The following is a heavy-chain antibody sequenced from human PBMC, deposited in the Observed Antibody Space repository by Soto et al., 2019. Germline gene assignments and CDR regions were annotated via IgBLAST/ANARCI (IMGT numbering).Heavy chain of an antibody. Sequence: QVQLVQSGAEVKKPGSSVKVSCKASGGIFSSYAISWVRQAPGQGLEWMGGIIPIFGTANYAQKFQGRVTITADESTSTAYMALSSLRSEDRAVYYCARPASTANYYYGMDVWGQGTTVTVSS. J-gene: IGHJ6*02. CDR3: ARPASTANYYYGMDV. D-gene: IGHD4-4*01. V-gene: IGHV1-69*12. CDR2: IIPIFGTA. CDR1: GGIFSSYA.